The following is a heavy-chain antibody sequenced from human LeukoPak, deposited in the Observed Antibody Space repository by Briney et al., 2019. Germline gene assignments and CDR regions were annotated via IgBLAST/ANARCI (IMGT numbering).Heavy chain of an antibody. D-gene: IGHD2-2*01. CDR1: GFTFSSYA. CDR2: ISGSGGST. V-gene: IGHV3-23*01. Sequence: GGSLRLSCAASGFTFSSYAMSWVRQAPGKGLEWVSTISGSGGSTYYADSVKGRFTISRDNAKNSLYLQMNSLRAEDTAVYYCARERAGRCSSTSCFQTYYYYCMDVWGKGTTVTVSS. CDR3: ARERAGRCSSTSCFQTYYYYCMDV. J-gene: IGHJ6*03.